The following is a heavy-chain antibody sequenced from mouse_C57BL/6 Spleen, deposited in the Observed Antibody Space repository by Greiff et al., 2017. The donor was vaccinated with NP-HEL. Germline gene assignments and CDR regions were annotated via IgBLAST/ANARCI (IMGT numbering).Heavy chain of an antibody. Sequence: QVQLQQSGAELARPGASVKMSCKASGYTFTSYTMHWVKQRPGQGLEWIGYINPSSGYTKYNQKFKDKATLTADKSSSTAYMQLSSLTSEDSAVYYCARSGVYYYAMDYWGQGTSVTVSS. CDR1: GYTFTSYT. CDR2: INPSSGYT. D-gene: IGHD4-1*01. J-gene: IGHJ4*01. V-gene: IGHV1-4*01. CDR3: ARSGVYYYAMDY.